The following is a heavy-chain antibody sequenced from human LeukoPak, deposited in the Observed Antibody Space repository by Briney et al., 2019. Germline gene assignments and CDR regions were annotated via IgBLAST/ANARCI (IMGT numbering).Heavy chain of an antibody. CDR3: AASPPLRYFDWLLIRLNWFDP. CDR1: GGFISSYY. CDR2: IYSSGST. V-gene: IGHV4-4*08. J-gene: IGHJ5*02. Sequence: PSETLSLTCTVSGGFISSYYWTWIRQPPGKGLEWIGYIYSSGSTSYNPSLKSRVTISVDTSKNQFSLKLSSVTAADTAVYYCAASPPLRYFDWLLIRLNWFDPWGQGTLVTVSS. D-gene: IGHD3-9*01.